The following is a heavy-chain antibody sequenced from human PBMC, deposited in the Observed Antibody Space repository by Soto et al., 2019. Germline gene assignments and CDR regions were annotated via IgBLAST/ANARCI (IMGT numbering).Heavy chain of an antibody. CDR3: ARLSNWFDP. CDR1: GGSISSYY. J-gene: IGHJ5*02. V-gene: IGHV4-59*01. Sequence: NPSETLSLTCTVSGGSISSYYWSWIRQPPGKGLEWIGYIYYSGSTNYNPSLKSRVTISVDTSKNQFSLKLSSVTAADTAVYYCARLSNWFDPWGQGTLVTV. CDR2: IYYSGST.